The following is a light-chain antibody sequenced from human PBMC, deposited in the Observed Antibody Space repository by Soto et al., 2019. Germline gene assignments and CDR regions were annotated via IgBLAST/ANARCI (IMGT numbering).Light chain of an antibody. CDR1: SSDVGGYDY. CDR3: SSYAGSSTAV. CDR2: EVN. V-gene: IGLV2-8*01. J-gene: IGLJ2*01. Sequence: QSALTQPPSASGSPGQSVTISCTGTSSDVGGYDYVSWYQQHPGKAPKLLIYEVNKRPSGVPDRFSGSKSGNMASLTVSGLQAEDEADYYCSSYAGSSTAVFGGGTQLTVL.